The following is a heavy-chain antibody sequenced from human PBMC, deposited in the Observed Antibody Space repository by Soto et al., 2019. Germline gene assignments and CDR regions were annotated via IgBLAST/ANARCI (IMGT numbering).Heavy chain of an antibody. Sequence: GGSLRLSCAASGFTFSSYSMNWVRQAPGKGLELVSSISSSSSYIYYADSVKGRFTISRDNAKNSLYLQMNSLRAEDTAVYYCARVYSSGWCWSYFDYWGQGTLVTVSS. V-gene: IGHV3-21*01. D-gene: IGHD6-19*01. CDR2: ISSSSSYI. CDR3: ARVYSSGWCWSYFDY. J-gene: IGHJ4*02. CDR1: GFTFSSYS.